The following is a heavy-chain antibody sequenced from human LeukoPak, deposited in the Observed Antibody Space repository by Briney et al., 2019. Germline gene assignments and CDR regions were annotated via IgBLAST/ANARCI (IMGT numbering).Heavy chain of an antibody. D-gene: IGHD3-22*01. J-gene: IGHJ4*02. CDR1: GFTFTNAW. Sequence: PGGSLRLSCAASGFTFTNAWMSWVRQAPGKGLEWVGRIKSKTDRGTIDYAAPVKDRFTISRDDSKNTLYLQMNSLKAEDTALYFFTTALWEGGFYYDSSGYNYWGQGTLVTVSS. CDR2: IKSKTDRGTI. V-gene: IGHV3-15*01. CDR3: TTALWEGGFYYDSSGYNY.